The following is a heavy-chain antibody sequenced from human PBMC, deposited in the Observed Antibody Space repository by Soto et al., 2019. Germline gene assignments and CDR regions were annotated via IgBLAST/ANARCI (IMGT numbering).Heavy chain of an antibody. CDR1: GFTFSSYG. V-gene: IGHV3-33*01. Sequence: PGGSLRLSCAASGFTFSSYGMHWVRQAPGKGLEWVAVIWYDGSNKYYADSVKGRFTISRENSKKPLYLQMNSLRAEDTAVYYCARDRRTVPHQSSPPDYWGQGT. D-gene: IGHD1-1*01. CDR3: ARDRRTVPHQSSPPDY. J-gene: IGHJ4*02. CDR2: IWYDGSNK.